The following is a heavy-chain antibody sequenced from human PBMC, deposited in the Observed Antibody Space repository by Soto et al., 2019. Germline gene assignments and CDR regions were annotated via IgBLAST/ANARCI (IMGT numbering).Heavy chain of an antibody. CDR1: GFTVSSNH. V-gene: IGHV3-66*01. CDR2: LYSGGNT. J-gene: IGHJ3*02. Sequence: EVQLVESGGGLVQPGGSLRLSCAASGFTVSSNHMSWVRQAPGKGLEWVSVLYSGGNTYYPDSVKGRLTVSRDNSKNTLYLQMNSLRVEDTAVYYCVRKRDAFDIWGQGTMVTVSS. CDR3: VRKRDAFDI.